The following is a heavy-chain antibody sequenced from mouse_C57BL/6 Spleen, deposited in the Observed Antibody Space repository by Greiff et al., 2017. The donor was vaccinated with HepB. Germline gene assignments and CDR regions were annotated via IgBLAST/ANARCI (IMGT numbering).Heavy chain of an antibody. Sequence: QVQLQQSGAELVKPGASVKISCKASGYAFSSSWMNWVKQRPGKGLEWIGRIYPGDGDTNYNGKFKGKATLTADKSSSTAYMQLSSLTSEDSAVYFCARSGNLLWLRDWYFDVWGTGTTVTVSS. D-gene: IGHD2-2*01. J-gene: IGHJ1*03. V-gene: IGHV1-82*01. CDR1: GYAFSSSW. CDR3: ARSGNLLWLRDWYFDV. CDR2: IYPGDGDT.